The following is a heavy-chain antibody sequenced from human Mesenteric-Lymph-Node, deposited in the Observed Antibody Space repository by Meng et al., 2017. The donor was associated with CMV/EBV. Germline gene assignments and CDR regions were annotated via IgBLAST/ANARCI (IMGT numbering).Heavy chain of an antibody. Sequence: SETLSLTCTVSGYSISSGYYWGWIRQPPGKGLEWIGSIYHSGSTYYNPSLKSRVTISVDTSKNQFSLKLSSVTAADTAVYYCARAWYNWNDAWFDPWGQGTLVTVSS. CDR1: GYSISSGYY. V-gene: IGHV4-38-2*02. CDR2: IYHSGST. J-gene: IGHJ5*02. D-gene: IGHD1-1*01. CDR3: ARAWYNWNDAWFDP.